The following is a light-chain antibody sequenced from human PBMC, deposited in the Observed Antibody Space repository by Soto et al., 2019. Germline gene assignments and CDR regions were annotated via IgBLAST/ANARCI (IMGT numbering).Light chain of an antibody. J-gene: IGLJ3*02. Sequence: QAVVTQPPSVSGAPGQRVTISCTGNSSNLGAGYDVHWYQQLPGAAPKLVIFGNRNRPSGVPERFSGSKSGTSASLALTGLQAEDEADYYCQAYDYSLTASVFGGGTKLTVL. CDR1: SSNLGAGYD. CDR3: QAYDYSLTASV. CDR2: GNR. V-gene: IGLV1-40*01.